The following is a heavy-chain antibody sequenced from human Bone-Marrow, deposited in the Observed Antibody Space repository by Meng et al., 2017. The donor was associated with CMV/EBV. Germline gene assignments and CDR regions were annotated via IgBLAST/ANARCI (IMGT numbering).Heavy chain of an antibody. CDR2: INPSGGST. Sequence: ASVKVSCKASGYTFTSYYMHWVRQAPGQGLEWMGIINPSGGSTSYAQKFQGRVTMTRDTSTSTAYMELRSLRSDDTAVYYCARKTWSSSTIAEDYYFDYWGQGNLVNVDS. CDR1: GYTFTSYY. J-gene: IGHJ4*02. D-gene: IGHD6-6*01. V-gene: IGHV1-46*01. CDR3: ARKTWSSSTIAEDYYFDY.